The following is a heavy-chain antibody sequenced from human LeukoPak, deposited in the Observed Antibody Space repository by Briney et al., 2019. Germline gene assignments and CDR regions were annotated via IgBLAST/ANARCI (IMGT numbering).Heavy chain of an antibody. CDR2: IYPGDSDT. J-gene: IGHJ6*03. V-gene: IGHV5-51*01. D-gene: IGHD2-2*01. CDR3: ARRARYCSSTSCYFHYYYMDV. Sequence: GESLKISCKGSGYSFTSYWIGWVRQMPGKGLEWMGIIYPGDSDTRYSPSFQGQVTISADKSISTAYLQWSSLKASDTAMYYCARRARYCSSTSCYFHYYYMDVWGKGTTVTVSS. CDR1: GYSFTSYW.